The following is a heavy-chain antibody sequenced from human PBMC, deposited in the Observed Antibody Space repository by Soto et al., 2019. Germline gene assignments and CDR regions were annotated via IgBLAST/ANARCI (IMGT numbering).Heavy chain of an antibody. D-gene: IGHD1-7*01. CDR1: GYTFTSYY. CDR3: ARERASTGTTLYYFDY. Sequence: ASVKVSCKASGYTFTSYYMHWVRQAPGQGLEWMGWINPNSGGTNYAQKFQGRVTMTRDTSISTAYMELSRLRSDDTAVYYCARERASTGTTLYYFDYWGQGTLVTVSS. V-gene: IGHV1-2*02. J-gene: IGHJ4*02. CDR2: INPNSGGT.